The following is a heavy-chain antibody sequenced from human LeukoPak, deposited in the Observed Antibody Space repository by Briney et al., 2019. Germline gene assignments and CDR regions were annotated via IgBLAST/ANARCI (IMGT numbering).Heavy chain of an antibody. Sequence: SETLSLTCTVSGVSINSGGYYWRWIRQHPGKGLEWIVYIYYSGSTYYNPSLKSRITISVDKAKNQFSLKLSSVTAADTAVYYCARVPTTVTTHFDYWGQGTLVTVSS. D-gene: IGHD4-17*01. J-gene: IGHJ4*02. CDR2: IYYSGST. CDR1: GVSINSGGYY. V-gene: IGHV4-31*03. CDR3: ARVPTTVTTHFDY.